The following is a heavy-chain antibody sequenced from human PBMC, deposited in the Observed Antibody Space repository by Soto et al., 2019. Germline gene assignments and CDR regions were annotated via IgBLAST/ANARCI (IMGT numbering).Heavy chain of an antibody. CDR2: IIPIFGTA. CDR1: GGTFSSYA. Sequence: ASVKVSCKASGGTFSSYAISWVRQAPGQGLEWMGGIIPIFGTANYAQKFQGRVTITADESTSTAYMELSSLRSEDTAVYYCASLSRYYDSSGYYFSLAAFDIWGQGTMVTVSS. CDR3: ASLSRYYDSSGYYFSLAAFDI. V-gene: IGHV1-69*13. J-gene: IGHJ3*02. D-gene: IGHD3-22*01.